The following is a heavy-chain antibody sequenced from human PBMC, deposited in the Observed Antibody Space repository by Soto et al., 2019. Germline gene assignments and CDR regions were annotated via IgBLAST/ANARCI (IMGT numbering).Heavy chain of an antibody. Sequence: GGSLRLSCAASGFTFSSYAMSWVRQAPGKGLEWVSAISGSGGSTYYADSVKGRFTISRDNSKNTLYLQMNSLRAEDTAVYYCAKDQESLRAVAGFDYWGQGTLVTVSS. V-gene: IGHV3-23*01. CDR3: AKDQESLRAVAGFDY. D-gene: IGHD6-19*01. CDR1: GFTFSSYA. J-gene: IGHJ4*02. CDR2: ISGSGGST.